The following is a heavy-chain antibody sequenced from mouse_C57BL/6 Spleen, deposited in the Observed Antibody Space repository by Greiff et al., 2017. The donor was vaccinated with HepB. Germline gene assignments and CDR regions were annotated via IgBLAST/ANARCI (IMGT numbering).Heavy chain of an antibody. Sequence: EVKLVESGGGLVKPGGSLKLSCAASGFTFSSYAMSWVRQTPEKRLEWVATISDGGSYTYYPDNVKGRFTISRDNAKNNLYLQMSHLKSEDTAMYYCAREGDYGYAWFAYWGQGTLVTVSA. CDR1: GFTFSSYA. CDR3: AREGDYGYAWFAY. V-gene: IGHV5-4*01. CDR2: ISDGGSYT. J-gene: IGHJ3*01. D-gene: IGHD2-2*01.